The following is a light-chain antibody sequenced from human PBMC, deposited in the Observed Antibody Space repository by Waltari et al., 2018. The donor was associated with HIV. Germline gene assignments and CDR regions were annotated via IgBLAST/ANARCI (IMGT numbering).Light chain of an antibody. CDR3: SSYTSSSTRV. Sequence: QSALTQPASVSGSPGQSITISCTGTSRDVGGYNYASWYQQHPGKAPKLMIYDVSNRPSGVSNRFSGSKSGNTASLTISGLQAEDEADYYCSSYTSSSTRVFGTGTKVTVL. J-gene: IGLJ1*01. CDR2: DVS. V-gene: IGLV2-14*03. CDR1: SRDVGGYNY.